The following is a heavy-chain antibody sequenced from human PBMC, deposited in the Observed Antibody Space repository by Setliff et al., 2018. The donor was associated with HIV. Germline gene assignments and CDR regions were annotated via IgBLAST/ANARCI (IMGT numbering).Heavy chain of an antibody. CDR3: ARHLPDVDGYAFDI. J-gene: IGHJ3*02. CDR1: GGTFSSYA. CDR2: IIPISGTV. V-gene: IGHV1-69*05. Sequence: GASVKVSCKASGGTFSSYAISWVRQAPGQGLEWMGGIIPISGTVNYAQKFWGRVTITTHESTSTAYMELSSLRSEDTAVYYCARHLPDVDGYAFDIWGQGTMVTVSS. D-gene: IGHD3-9*01.